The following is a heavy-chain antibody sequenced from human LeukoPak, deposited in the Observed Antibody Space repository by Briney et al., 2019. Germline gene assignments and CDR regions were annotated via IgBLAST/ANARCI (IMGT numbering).Heavy chain of an antibody. CDR2: ISYDGSNK. Sequence: AGGSLRLSCAASGFTFSSYAMHWVRQAPGKGLEWVAVISYDGSNKYYADSVKGRFTISRDNGKNSLYVQMNSLTVEDTAVYYCATYSTINAREFQYWGQGTLVTVSS. D-gene: IGHD3-10*02. CDR3: ATYSTINAREFQY. CDR1: GFTFSSYA. V-gene: IGHV3-30-3*01. J-gene: IGHJ1*01.